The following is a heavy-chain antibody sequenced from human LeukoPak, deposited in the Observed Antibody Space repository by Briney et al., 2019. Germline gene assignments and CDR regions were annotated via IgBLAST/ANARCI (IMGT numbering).Heavy chain of an antibody. CDR1: GGSISSSNW. Sequence: PSETLSLTCAVSGGSISSSNWWSWVRQPPGKGLEWIGEIYHSGSTNYNPSLKSRVTISVDRSKNQFSLKLSSVTAADTAVYYCARLYYDFWSGYYTGWFDPWGQGTLVTVSS. V-gene: IGHV4-4*02. CDR3: ARLYYDFWSGYYTGWFDP. D-gene: IGHD3-3*01. CDR2: IYHSGST. J-gene: IGHJ5*02.